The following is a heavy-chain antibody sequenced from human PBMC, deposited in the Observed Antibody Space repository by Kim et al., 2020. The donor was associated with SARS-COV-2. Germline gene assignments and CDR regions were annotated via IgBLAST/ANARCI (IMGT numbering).Heavy chain of an antibody. D-gene: IGHD3-10*01. V-gene: IGHV3-30*18. Sequence: GGSLRLSCAASGFTFNNYGLQWVRQAPGKGLEWVALISYEGSKTYYADSVKGRFTVSKDNAQETLYLHMSSLRPDDTAVYYCAKNRGVLYFGESHHLAQWGQGTLVTVSS. CDR3: AKNRGVLYFGESHHLAQ. CDR2: ISYEGSKT. CDR1: GFTFNNYG. J-gene: IGHJ4*02.